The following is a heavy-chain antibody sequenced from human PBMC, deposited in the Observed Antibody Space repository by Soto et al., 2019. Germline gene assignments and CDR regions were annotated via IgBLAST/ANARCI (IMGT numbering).Heavy chain of an antibody. D-gene: IGHD1-20*01. V-gene: IGHV4-59*06. Sequence: PSETLSLTCSLSGDSLGRNYWSWIRQPPGKGLEWIGYIYYSRSTYYNPSLKSRVTISVDTSKNQFSLKLSSVTAADTAVYYCARERARITGPSGHAFDIWGQGTMVTVSS. CDR1: GDSLGRNY. J-gene: IGHJ3*02. CDR2: IYYSRST. CDR3: ARERARITGPSGHAFDI.